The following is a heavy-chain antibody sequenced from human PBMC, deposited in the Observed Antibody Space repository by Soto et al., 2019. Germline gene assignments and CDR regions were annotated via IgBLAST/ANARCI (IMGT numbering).Heavy chain of an antibody. CDR2: IYHSGST. V-gene: IGHV4-38-2*02. D-gene: IGHD6-19*01. CDR1: GYSISTGFN. CDR3: ARDWGTGFYKLDS. Sequence: SETLSLTCAVSGYSISTGFNWAWIRQPPGKGLEWIGSIYHSGSTYYNLSLKSRVTISSDASKNQISLKLSSVTAADTALYYCARDWGTGFYKLDSWGQGTLVTVSS. J-gene: IGHJ4*02.